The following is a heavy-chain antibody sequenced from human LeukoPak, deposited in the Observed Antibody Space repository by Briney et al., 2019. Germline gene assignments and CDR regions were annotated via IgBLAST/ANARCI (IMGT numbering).Heavy chain of an antibody. CDR3: VRALLDTSGYDFDH. D-gene: IGHD3-22*01. V-gene: IGHV4-38-2*02. J-gene: IGHJ4*02. CDR1: GYSISSGYY. Sequence: SETLSLTCTVSGYSISSGYYWGWIRQPPGKGLEWIGSIYHSGSTYYNPSLKSRVNISVDSSKNHFSLKLSSVTAADTAVYYCVRALLDTSGYDFDHWGRGTLVTVSS. CDR2: IYHSGST.